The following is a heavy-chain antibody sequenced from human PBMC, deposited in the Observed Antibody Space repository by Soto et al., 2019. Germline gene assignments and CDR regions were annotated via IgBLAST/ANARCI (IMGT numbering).Heavy chain of an antibody. J-gene: IGHJ4*02. Sequence: ASVKVSCKASGYSFGNYYMHWVRQAPGQGLEWVGTGDTTTYAQKFRGRVTMTRDTSTNTVYMELSSLRSEDTAMYYCARLPPSDAMVRGVISTFDYWGQGTLVTVSS. CDR3: ARLPPSDAMVRGVISTFDY. CDR2: GDTT. CDR1: GYSFGNYY. D-gene: IGHD3-10*01. V-gene: IGHV1-46*01.